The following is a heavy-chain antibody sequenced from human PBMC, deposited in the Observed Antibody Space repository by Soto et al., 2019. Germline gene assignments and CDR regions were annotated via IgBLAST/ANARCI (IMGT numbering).Heavy chain of an antibody. Sequence: ASVKVSCKASGYTFTSYYMHWVRQAPGQGLEWMGIINPSGGSTSYAQKFQGRVTMTRDTSTSTVYMELSSLRSEDTAVYYCAREGLSSSLPQYYFDYWGQGTLVTVSS. D-gene: IGHD6-6*01. CDR1: GYTFTSYY. J-gene: IGHJ4*02. CDR2: INPSGGST. V-gene: IGHV1-46*01. CDR3: AREGLSSSLPQYYFDY.